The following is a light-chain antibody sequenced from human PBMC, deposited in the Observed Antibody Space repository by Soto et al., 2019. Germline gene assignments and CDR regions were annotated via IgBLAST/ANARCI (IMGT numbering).Light chain of an antibody. Sequence: QSALTQPASVSGSPGQSSTISCTGTSSDVGGYNYVSWYQQQPGKAPKLMIYEVSNRPSGVSNRFSGSKSGNTASLTISGLQAEDEADYYCSSYTISSTDVFGTGTQ. CDR3: SSYTISSTDV. CDR2: EVS. J-gene: IGLJ1*01. CDR1: SSDVGGYNY. V-gene: IGLV2-14*01.